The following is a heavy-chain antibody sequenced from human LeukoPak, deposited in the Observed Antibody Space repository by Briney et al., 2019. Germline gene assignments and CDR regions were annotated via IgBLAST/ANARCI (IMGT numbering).Heavy chain of an antibody. Sequence: AGGSLRLSCAASGFTFSSYAMSWVRQAPGKGLEWVSAISGSGGSTYYADSVKGRFTISRDNAKNSLYLQMNSLRAEDTAVYYCARVREVVVIDYWGQGTLVTVSS. CDR2: ISGSGGST. CDR3: ARVREVVVIDY. V-gene: IGHV3-23*01. J-gene: IGHJ4*02. CDR1: GFTFSSYA. D-gene: IGHD3-22*01.